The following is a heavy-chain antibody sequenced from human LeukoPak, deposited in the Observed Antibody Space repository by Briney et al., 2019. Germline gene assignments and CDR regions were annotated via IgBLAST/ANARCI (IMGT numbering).Heavy chain of an antibody. CDR3: ARGDAFSGDH. J-gene: IGHJ4*02. V-gene: IGHV3-7*04. D-gene: IGHD2/OR15-2a*01. Sequence: PGGSLRLSCAVSGFSFTNFWMSWVRQAPGRGLEWVANIHPEGNEKYHVESVKGRFTISRDNTKNLLFLQMNGLRVEDTAVYYCARGDAFSGDHWGQETLVTVSS. CDR1: GFSFTNFW. CDR2: IHPEGNEK.